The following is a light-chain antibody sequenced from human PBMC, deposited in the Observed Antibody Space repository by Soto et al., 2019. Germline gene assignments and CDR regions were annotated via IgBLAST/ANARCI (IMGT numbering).Light chain of an antibody. CDR2: VGTGGIVA. CDR3: GADHGSGSTWV. Sequence: QPVLTQSPSASASLGASVTLTCTLSSGYSNYKVDWYQQRPGKGPQFVMGVGTGGIVASKGDGIPDRFSVLGSGLNRNLAIENIQKEDESDYHCGADHGSGSTWVFGGGTKVTVL. J-gene: IGLJ2*01. V-gene: IGLV9-49*01. CDR1: SGYSNYK.